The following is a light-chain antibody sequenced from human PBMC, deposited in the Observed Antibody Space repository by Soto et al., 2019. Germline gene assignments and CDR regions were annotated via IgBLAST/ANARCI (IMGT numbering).Light chain of an antibody. Sequence: IQMIKSSSTLSASVGDRVTITCRASQSISSWLAWYQQKPGKAPKLLIYDASSLESGVPSRFSGSGSGTEFTLTISSLQPDDFATYYCQQYDTYSITFGQGTRLEIK. CDR2: DAS. J-gene: IGKJ5*01. CDR3: QQYDTYSIT. V-gene: IGKV1-5*01. CDR1: QSISSW.